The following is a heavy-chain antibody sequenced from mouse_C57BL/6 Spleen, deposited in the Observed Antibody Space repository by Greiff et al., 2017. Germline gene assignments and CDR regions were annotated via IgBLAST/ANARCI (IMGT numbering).Heavy chain of an antibody. J-gene: IGHJ2*01. CDR2: IDPETGGT. CDR3: TRGHDGYQTFDY. V-gene: IGHV1-15*01. D-gene: IGHD2-3*01. Sequence: QVQLQQSGAELVRPGASVTLSCKASGYTFTDYEMHWVKQTPVHGLEWIGAIDPETGGTAYNQKFKGKAILTADKSSSTAYMELRSLTSEDSAVYYCTRGHDGYQTFDYWGQGTTLTVSS. CDR1: GYTFTDYE.